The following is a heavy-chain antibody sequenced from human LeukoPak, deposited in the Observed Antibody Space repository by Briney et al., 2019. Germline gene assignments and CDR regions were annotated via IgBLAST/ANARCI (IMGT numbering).Heavy chain of an antibody. CDR3: ASTRSTNDWYTRGFEY. Sequence: PGGSLRLSCADSGFSFSSYEMNWVRQAPGKGLEWISYISSSGSITFYADSEKGRFTISRDNARNSLFLQMNSLRAEDTAVYYCASTRSTNDWYTRGFEYWGQGTLVTVSS. D-gene: IGHD3-9*01. CDR1: GFSFSSYE. J-gene: IGHJ4*02. CDR2: ISSSGSIT. V-gene: IGHV3-48*03.